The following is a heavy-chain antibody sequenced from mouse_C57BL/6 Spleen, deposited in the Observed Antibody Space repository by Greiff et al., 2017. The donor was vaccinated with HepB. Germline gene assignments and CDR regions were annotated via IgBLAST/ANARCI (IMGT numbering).Heavy chain of an antibody. CDR2: ISYSGST. CDR3: ARGPHYYGSSYDYWYFDV. Sequence: VQLQQSGPGMVKPSQSLSLTCTVTGYSITSGYDWHWIRHFPGNKLEWMGYISYSGSTNYNPSLKSRISITHDTSKNHFFLKLNSVTTEDTATYYCARGPHYYGSSYDYWYFDVWGTGTTVTVSS. J-gene: IGHJ1*03. CDR1: GYSITSGYD. D-gene: IGHD1-1*01. V-gene: IGHV3-1*01.